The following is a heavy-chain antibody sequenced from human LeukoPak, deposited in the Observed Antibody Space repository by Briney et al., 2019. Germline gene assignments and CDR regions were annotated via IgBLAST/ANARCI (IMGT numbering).Heavy chain of an antibody. CDR3: TATVTRPWYNWFDP. V-gene: IGHV4-39*07. J-gene: IGHJ5*02. CDR1: GGSISSSSYY. Sequence: QASETLSLTCTVSGGSISSSSYYWGWIRQPPGKGLEWIGSIYYSGSTYYNPSLKGRVTISVDTSKNQFSLKLSSVTAADTAVYYCTATVTRPWYNWFDPWGQGTLVTVSS. D-gene: IGHD4-17*01. CDR2: IYYSGST.